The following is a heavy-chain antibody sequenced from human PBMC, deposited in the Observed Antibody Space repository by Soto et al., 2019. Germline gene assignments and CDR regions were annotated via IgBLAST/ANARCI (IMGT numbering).Heavy chain of an antibody. D-gene: IGHD2-2*01. J-gene: IGHJ5*02. V-gene: IGHV3-73*01. CDR2: IRGKANSYET. CDR3: PSRYCSSASCHT. CDR1: GYTFSGSA. Sequence: EVQLVESGGGLVQPGGSLKLSCVASGYTFSGSAFHWVRQASGKGLEWVGRIRGKANSYETAYAESVKGRFTISRDDSKNTDFLQMNSLKTEDTAVYYCPSRYCSSASCHTWGQGTRVTVSS.